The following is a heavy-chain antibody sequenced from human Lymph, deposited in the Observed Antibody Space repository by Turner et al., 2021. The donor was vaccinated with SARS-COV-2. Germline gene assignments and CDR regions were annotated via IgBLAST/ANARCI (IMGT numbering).Heavy chain of an antibody. V-gene: IGHV3-23*01. D-gene: IGHD1-1*01. CDR3: AKDPNWYVLSAVDY. Sequence: EVQLLESGGGLVQPGGSLRLSCAASGFTFSSYAMSWVRQAPGKGLGGVSTISGSGGSTYHADSVKGRFTISRDNSKNTLYLQMNSLRAEDTAVYYCAKDPNWYVLSAVDYWGQGTLVTVSS. CDR2: ISGSGGST. CDR1: GFTFSSYA. J-gene: IGHJ4*02.